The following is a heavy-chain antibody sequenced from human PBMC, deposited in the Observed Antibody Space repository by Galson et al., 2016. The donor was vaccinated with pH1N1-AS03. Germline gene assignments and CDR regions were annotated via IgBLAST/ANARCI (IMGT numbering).Heavy chain of an antibody. CDR3: VRAEPYYYDRRKYFAFLL. CDR2: ISSSGDTT. J-gene: IGHJ3*01. D-gene: IGHD3-22*01. CDR1: GFTFGDFE. Sequence: SLRLSCAASGFTFGDFEMNWVRQAPGKGLEWVAYISSSGDTTYYADSVKGRFTISRDSVKDSLYLQMASLRVEDTDLYYCVRAEPYYYDRRKYFAFLLWGQGTTVIVSS. V-gene: IGHV3-48*03.